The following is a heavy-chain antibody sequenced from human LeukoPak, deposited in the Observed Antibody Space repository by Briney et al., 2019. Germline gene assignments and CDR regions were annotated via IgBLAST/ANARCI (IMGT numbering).Heavy chain of an antibody. J-gene: IGHJ5*02. D-gene: IGHD3-3*01. CDR1: GGSISSYY. Sequence: SETLSLTCTVSGGSISSYYWSLIRQPPGKGLEWIGYIYYSGSTNYNPSLKSRVTISADTSKNQFSLKLSSVTAADTAVYYCARLGQSYDFWSGPTSSNWFDPRGQGTLVTVSS. CDR3: ARLGQSYDFWSGPTSSNWFDP. CDR2: IYYSGST. V-gene: IGHV4-59*08.